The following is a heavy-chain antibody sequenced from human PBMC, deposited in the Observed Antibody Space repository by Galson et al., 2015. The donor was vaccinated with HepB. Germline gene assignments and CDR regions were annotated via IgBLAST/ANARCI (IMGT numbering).Heavy chain of an antibody. CDR1: GFVFSRHG. D-gene: IGHD2-21*01. Sequence: SLRLSCAASGFVFSRHGMHWARQAPGKGLEWVAVVWYDGTKQYYSESVEGRFTISRDNSKNMVYLQMNSLRVEDTAVYYCWMIGTDFDCLRQGTLVTVSS. V-gene: IGHV3-33*01. J-gene: IGHJ4*02. CDR2: VWYDGTKQ. CDR3: WMIGTDFDC.